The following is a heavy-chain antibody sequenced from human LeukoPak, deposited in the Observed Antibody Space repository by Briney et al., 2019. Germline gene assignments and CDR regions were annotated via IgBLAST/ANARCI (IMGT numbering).Heavy chain of an antibody. D-gene: IGHD5/OR15-5a*01. CDR1: GYTFTSYA. CDR3: ARGKRRVYSVGFDY. CDR2: IIPIFGTA. V-gene: IGHV1-69*05. J-gene: IGHJ4*02. Sequence: ASVKVSCKASGYTFTSYAISWVRQAPGQGLEWMGRIIPIFGTANYAQKFQGRVTITTDESTSTAYMELSSLRSEDTAVYYCARGKRRVYSVGFDYWGQGTLVTVSS.